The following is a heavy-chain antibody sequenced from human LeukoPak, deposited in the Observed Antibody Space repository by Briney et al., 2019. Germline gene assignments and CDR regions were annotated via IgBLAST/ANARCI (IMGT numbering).Heavy chain of an antibody. CDR3: AREGSDWNYYYYMDV. Sequence: GGSLRLSCAASGFTFSSYGMSWVRQAPGKGLEWVSAISGSGGSTYYADSVKGRFTISRDNAKNSLYLQMNSLRAEDTAVYYCAREGSDWNYYYYMDVWGKGTTVTISS. V-gene: IGHV3-23*01. CDR2: ISGSGGST. CDR1: GFTFSSYG. J-gene: IGHJ6*03. D-gene: IGHD6-19*01.